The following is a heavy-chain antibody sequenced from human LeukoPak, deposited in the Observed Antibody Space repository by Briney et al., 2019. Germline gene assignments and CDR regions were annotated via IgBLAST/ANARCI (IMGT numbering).Heavy chain of an antibody. D-gene: IGHD3-22*01. Sequence: SQTLSLTXTVSGGSISSGDYYWSWIRQPPGKGLEWIGYIYYSGSTYYNPSLKSRVTISVDTSKNQFSLKLSSVTAADTAVYYCARDSGYDSSGYHYYYYYMDVWGKGTTVTVSS. CDR2: IYYSGST. CDR3: ARDSGYDSSGYHYYYYYMDV. CDR1: GGSISSGDYY. V-gene: IGHV4-30-4*08. J-gene: IGHJ6*03.